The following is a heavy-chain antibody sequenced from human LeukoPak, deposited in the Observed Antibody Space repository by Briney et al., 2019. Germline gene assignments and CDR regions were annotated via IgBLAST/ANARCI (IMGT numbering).Heavy chain of an antibody. CDR3: SGRRGYYYGMDV. Sequence: SETLSFTCTVSGGSISSGGYYWSWIRQHPGKGLEWIGYIYYSGSTYYNPSLKSRVTISVDTSKNQFSLKLSSVTAADTAVYYCSGRRGYYYGMDVWGQGTTVTVSS. CDR2: IYYSGST. CDR1: GGSISSGGYY. V-gene: IGHV4-31*03. J-gene: IGHJ6*02.